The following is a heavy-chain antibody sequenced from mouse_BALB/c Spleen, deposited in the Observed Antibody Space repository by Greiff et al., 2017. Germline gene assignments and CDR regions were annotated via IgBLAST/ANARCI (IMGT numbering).Heavy chain of an antibody. CDR1: GFTFSSYA. J-gene: IGHJ1*01. CDR2: ISSGGSYT. Sequence: EVQRVESGGGLVKPGGSLKLSCAASGFTFSSYAMTWVRQTPEKRLEWVATISSGGSYTYYPDSVKGRFTISRDNAKNTLYLQMSSLRSEDTAMYYCARLWDAWYFDVWGAGTTVTVSS. CDR3: ARLWDAWYFDV. D-gene: IGHD4-1*01. V-gene: IGHV5-9-3*01.